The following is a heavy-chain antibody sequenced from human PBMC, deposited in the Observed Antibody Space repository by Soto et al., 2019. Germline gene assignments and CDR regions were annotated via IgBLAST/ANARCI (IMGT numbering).Heavy chain of an antibody. J-gene: IGHJ4*02. Sequence: GGSLRLSCAASGFTFSSYAMHWVRQAPGKGLEYVSAISSNGGSTYYADSVKGRFTISRDNSKNTLYLQMSSLRAEDTAVYYCGKDRRAARFTVLDYWGKGTLVTVSS. D-gene: IGHD6-6*01. CDR3: GKDRRAARFTVLDY. CDR2: ISSNGGST. V-gene: IGHV3-64D*06. CDR1: GFTFSSYA.